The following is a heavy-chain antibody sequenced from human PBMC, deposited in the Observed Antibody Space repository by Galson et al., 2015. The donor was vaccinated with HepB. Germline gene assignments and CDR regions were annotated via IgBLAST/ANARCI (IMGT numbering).Heavy chain of an antibody. CDR3: AREYDYVWGSSPSGNYYYAMDV. V-gene: IGHV1-2*06. J-gene: IGHJ6*02. CDR2: IDPDSGGT. Sequence: SVKVSCKASEYTFTGYFIHWVRQAPGQGLEWLGRIDPDSGGTDYAQKFQGRVTMTSDTSISTAYMELSRLRSDDTAFYYCAREYDYVWGSSPSGNYYYAMDVWGQGTTVIVSS. CDR1: EYTFTGYF. D-gene: IGHD3-16*01.